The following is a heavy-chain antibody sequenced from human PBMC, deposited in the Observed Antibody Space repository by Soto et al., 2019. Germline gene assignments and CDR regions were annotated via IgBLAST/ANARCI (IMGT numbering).Heavy chain of an antibody. D-gene: IGHD1-1*01. CDR1: GFTFSSYW. V-gene: IGHV3-74*01. CDR2: IKSDGSST. J-gene: IGHJ4*02. Sequence: GGSRRLSCAAAGFTFSSYWMHWVRQAPGKGLVWVSRIKSDGSSTTYADSVKGRFTISRDNAKNTLYLQMNSLRAEDTAVYYCARGWNSDYWGQGTLVTVSS. CDR3: ARGWNSDY.